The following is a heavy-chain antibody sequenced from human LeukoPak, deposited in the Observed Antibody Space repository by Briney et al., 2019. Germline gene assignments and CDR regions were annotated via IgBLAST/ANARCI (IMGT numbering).Heavy chain of an antibody. V-gene: IGHV3-23*01. J-gene: IGHJ5*02. Sequence: GGSLRLSCAASGFTFSSYAMSWVRQAPGKGLEWVSAISGSGGSTYYADSVKGRFTISRDNFKNTLYLQMNSLRAEDTAVYYCAKDRPAAMLGDNWFDPCGQGTLVTVSS. CDR3: AKDRPAAMLGDNWFDP. CDR2: ISGSGGST. CDR1: GFTFSSYA. D-gene: IGHD2-2*01.